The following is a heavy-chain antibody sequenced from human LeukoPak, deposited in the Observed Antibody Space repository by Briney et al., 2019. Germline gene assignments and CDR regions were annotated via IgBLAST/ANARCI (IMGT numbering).Heavy chain of an antibody. V-gene: IGHV3-21*01. CDR3: ATYDSSGYYYFDY. Sequence: GGSLGLSCSASGFIFSSYWMSWVRQAPGKGLEWVSSISSSSSYIYYADSVKGRFTISRDNAKNSLYLQMNSLRAEDTAVYYCATYDSSGYYYFDYWGQGTLVTVSS. J-gene: IGHJ4*02. CDR1: GFIFSSYW. CDR2: ISSSSSYI. D-gene: IGHD3-22*01.